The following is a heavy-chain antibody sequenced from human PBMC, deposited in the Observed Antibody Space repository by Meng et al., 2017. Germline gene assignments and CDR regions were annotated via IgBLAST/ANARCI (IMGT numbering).Heavy chain of an antibody. CDR2: ISGSGGST. V-gene: IGHV3-23*01. CDR1: GGSVSSGSYY. Sequence: ETLSLTCTVSGGSVSSGSYYWSWIRQPPGKGLEWVSAISGSGGSTYYADSVKGRFTISRDNAKNTLYLQMNSLRAEDTAVYYCGLSGFAFDIWGQGTMVTVSS. D-gene: IGHD5-12*01. CDR3: GLSGFAFDI. J-gene: IGHJ3*02.